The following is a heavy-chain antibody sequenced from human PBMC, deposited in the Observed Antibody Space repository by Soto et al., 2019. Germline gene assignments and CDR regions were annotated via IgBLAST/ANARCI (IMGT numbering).Heavy chain of an antibody. J-gene: IGHJ4*02. D-gene: IGHD1-7*01. CDR3: ARDNWNYVRYFGY. Sequence: EVQLVESGGGLVQPGGSLRLSCAASGFTFSSYSMNWVRQAPGKGLEWVSYISSSSSTIYYADSVKGRFTISRDNAKNSLYLQMNSLRAEDTAVYYCARDNWNYVRYFGYRGQGTLVPVSS. CDR1: GFTFSSYS. V-gene: IGHV3-48*01. CDR2: ISSSSSTI.